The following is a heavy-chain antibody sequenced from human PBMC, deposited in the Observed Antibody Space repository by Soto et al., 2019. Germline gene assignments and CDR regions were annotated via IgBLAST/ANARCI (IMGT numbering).Heavy chain of an antibody. CDR3: ARGAEIFPGGDHFLDGMDV. V-gene: IGHV1-3*01. J-gene: IGHJ6*02. D-gene: IGHD3-9*01. Sequence: QVQLVQSGAEVRKPGASVKVSCKASGYSFTTFAMHWVRQAPGQRLEWMGWINGGNGDTRYSQRFQGRVTITRDTSERTADLQLGSLAAEDAAVYFGARGAEIFPGGDHFLDGMDVWGQGNAVTVSS. CDR1: GYSFTTFA. CDR2: INGGNGDT.